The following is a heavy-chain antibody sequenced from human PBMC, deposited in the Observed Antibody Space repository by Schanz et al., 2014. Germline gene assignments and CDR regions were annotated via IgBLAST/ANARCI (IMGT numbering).Heavy chain of an antibody. CDR1: GFTFSGYA. CDR3: ASPSGYSDYGTYFDF. CDR2: ISASGGIT. D-gene: IGHD5-12*01. Sequence: EGQLLESGGGFIQPGGSLRLSCAASGFTFSGYAMSWVRQAPGKGLEWVSTISASGGITYYADSVKGRFTISRDNSRNTLYLQMTSLRTEDTAVYYCASPSGYSDYGTYFDFWGQGTLVTVSS. V-gene: IGHV3-23*01. J-gene: IGHJ4*02.